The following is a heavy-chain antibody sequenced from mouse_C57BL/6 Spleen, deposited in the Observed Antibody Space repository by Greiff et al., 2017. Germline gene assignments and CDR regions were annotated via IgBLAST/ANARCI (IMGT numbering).Heavy chain of an antibody. V-gene: IGHV1-82*01. J-gene: IGHJ4*01. CDR2: IYPGDGDT. CDR3: ARFPYYYYGRWANDY. Sequence: QVQLQQPGPELVKPGASVKISCKASGYAFSSSWMNWVKQRPGKGLEWIGRIYPGDGDTHSNGKFKGKATLTVDNSSSTAYMQLRSLTSECSAIYFCARFPYYYYGRWANDYWGQGTTVTVSS. D-gene: IGHD2-4*01. CDR1: GYAFSSSW.